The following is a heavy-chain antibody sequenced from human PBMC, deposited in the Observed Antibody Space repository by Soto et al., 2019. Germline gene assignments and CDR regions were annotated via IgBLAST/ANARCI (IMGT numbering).Heavy chain of an antibody. J-gene: IGHJ4*02. CDR2: ISGSGGTT. CDR1: GFSFSSYA. D-gene: IGHD1-26*01. V-gene: IGHV3-23*01. Sequence: EVQLLESGGGLVQPGGSLRLSCSASGFSFSSYAMAWVRQAPGKGLQWVSAISGSGGTTYYADSVRGRFTISRDNSKNTLYMQMNSLRAEDTAVYYCAKEAQKESGRVFDYWGQGTLVPVSS. CDR3: AKEAQKESGRVFDY.